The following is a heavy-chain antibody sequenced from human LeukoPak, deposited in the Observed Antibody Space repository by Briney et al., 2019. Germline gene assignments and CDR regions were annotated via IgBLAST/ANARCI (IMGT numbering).Heavy chain of an antibody. V-gene: IGHV3-30*04. CDR1: GFTFSSYA. CDR2: ISYDGSNK. D-gene: IGHD3-16*02. CDR3: ARDWEPPVRDYVWGSYRYTRAFDI. J-gene: IGHJ3*02. Sequence: PGGSLRLSCAASGFTFSSYAMHWVRQAPGKGLEWVAVISYDGSNKYYADSVKGRFTISRDDAKNSLYLQMNSLRAEDTAVYYCARDWEPPVRDYVWGSYRYTRAFDIWGQGTMVTVSS.